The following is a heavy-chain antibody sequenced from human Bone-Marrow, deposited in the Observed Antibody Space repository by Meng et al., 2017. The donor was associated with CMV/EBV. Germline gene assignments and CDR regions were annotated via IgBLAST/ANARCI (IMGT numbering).Heavy chain of an antibody. CDR1: GGSISSYY. V-gene: IGHV4-59*01. CDR2: IYYSGST. J-gene: IGHJ6*02. CDR3: ARATVTTKGYYYGMDV. D-gene: IGHD4-11*01. Sequence: GSLRLSCTVSGGSISSYYWSWIRQPPGKGLEWIGYIYYSGSTNYNPSLKSRVTISVDTSKSQFSLKLSSVTAADTAVYYCARATVTTKGYYYGMDVWGQGTTVTVSS.